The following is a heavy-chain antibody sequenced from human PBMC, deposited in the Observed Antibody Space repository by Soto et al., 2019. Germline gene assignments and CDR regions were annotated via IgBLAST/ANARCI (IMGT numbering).Heavy chain of an antibody. Sequence: NPSETLSLTCTVSGGSISSGDYYWSWIRQPPGKGLEWIGYIYYSGSTYYNPSLKSRVTISVDTSKNQFSLKLSSVTAADTAVYYCARAKRDSSGYYFGYNWFDPWGQGTLVTVSS. J-gene: IGHJ5*02. CDR1: GGSISSGDYY. CDR2: IYYSGST. D-gene: IGHD3-22*01. CDR3: ARAKRDSSGYYFGYNWFDP. V-gene: IGHV4-30-4*01.